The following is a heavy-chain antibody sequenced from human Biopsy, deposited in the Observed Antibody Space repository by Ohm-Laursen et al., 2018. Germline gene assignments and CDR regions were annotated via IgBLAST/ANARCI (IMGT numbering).Heavy chain of an antibody. V-gene: IGHV1-69*04. CDR1: GGPSSNYA. Sequence: SSVKVSCKASGGPSSNYAFSWVRQAPGQGLEWVGRVVPILGHLNYAQRFQGRVSTTADKSTTYVYMELSRLTSGDTAVYYCAADADGYYTEFDYWGPGTLVTVSS. J-gene: IGHJ4*02. D-gene: IGHD3-3*01. CDR2: VVPILGHL. CDR3: AADADGYYTEFDY.